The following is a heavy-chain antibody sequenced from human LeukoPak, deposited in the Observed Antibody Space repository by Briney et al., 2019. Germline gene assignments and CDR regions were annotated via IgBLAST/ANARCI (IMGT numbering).Heavy chain of an antibody. CDR3: ARQVMGGYYDSSGYQDY. CDR2: IYPGDSDT. J-gene: IGHJ4*02. CDR1: GYSFTNYW. D-gene: IGHD3-22*01. V-gene: IGHV5-51*01. Sequence: GESLKISCKGTGYSFTNYWIAWVRQMPGKGLEWMGIIYPGDSDTRYSPSFQGQVTISADKSISTAYLQWSSLKASDTAMYYCARQVMGGYYDSSGYQDYWGQGTLVTVSS.